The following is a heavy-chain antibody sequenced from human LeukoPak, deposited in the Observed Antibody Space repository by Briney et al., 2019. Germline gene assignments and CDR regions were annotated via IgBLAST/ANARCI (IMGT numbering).Heavy chain of an antibody. Sequence: GGSLRLSCAASGFTFSSYGMHWVRQAPGKGLEWVAVISYDGSNKYYADSVKGRFTISRDNSKNTLYLQMNSLRAEDTAVYYCARERAFGESHAFDIWGQGTMVTVSS. J-gene: IGHJ3*02. CDR2: ISYDGSNK. V-gene: IGHV3-30*19. CDR1: GFTFSSYG. D-gene: IGHD3-10*01. CDR3: ARERAFGESHAFDI.